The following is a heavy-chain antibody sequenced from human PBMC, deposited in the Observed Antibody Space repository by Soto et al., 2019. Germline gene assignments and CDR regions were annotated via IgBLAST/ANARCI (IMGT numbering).Heavy chain of an antibody. CDR2: IYNTGST. Sequence: SETLSLTCTVAGGSISNDYWSWIRQPPGMGLEWIGNIYNTGSTNYNPSLMSRLTISADTSKNQFSLRLSSVTAAYTAVYYCARRDRPLSWFDPLGQGTLVTVSS. CDR1: GGSISNDY. CDR3: ARRDRPLSWFDP. D-gene: IGHD2-15*01. J-gene: IGHJ5*02. V-gene: IGHV4-59*08.